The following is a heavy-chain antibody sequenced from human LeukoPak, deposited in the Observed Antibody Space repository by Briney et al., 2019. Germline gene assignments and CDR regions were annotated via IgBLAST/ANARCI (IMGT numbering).Heavy chain of an antibody. Sequence: ASVKVSCKTSGYSFIDYYIHWVRQAPGQGLEWMGWINSNSADTNYAQNFQGRVTMTRDTSISTAYMELSSLRSEDTAVYYCARGPWYYGSGGNWFDPWGQGTLVTVSS. V-gene: IGHV1-2*02. J-gene: IGHJ5*02. D-gene: IGHD3-10*01. CDR3: ARGPWYYGSGGNWFDP. CDR2: INSNSADT. CDR1: GYSFIDYY.